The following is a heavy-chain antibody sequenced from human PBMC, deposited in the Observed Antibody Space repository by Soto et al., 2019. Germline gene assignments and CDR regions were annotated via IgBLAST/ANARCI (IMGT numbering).Heavy chain of an antibody. CDR2: IITYNESM. Sequence: SVKLSCKAYRFPFTGYYMSWSRQAPGQGLEWMGWIITYNESMDSAPKFQDRLTMTTDTSTTTAYIELSNLRSDDTALYYCEYVGGNTTGDYYFDLWGQGTPVTVSS. D-gene: IGHD1-26*01. CDR3: EYVGGNTTGDYYFDL. J-gene: IGHJ4*02. CDR1: RFPFTGYY. V-gene: IGHV1-18*04.